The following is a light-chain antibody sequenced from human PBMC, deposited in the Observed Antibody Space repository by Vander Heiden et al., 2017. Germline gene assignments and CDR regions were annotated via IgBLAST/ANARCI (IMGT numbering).Light chain of an antibody. V-gene: IGKV1-5*03. CDR2: KAS. CDR1: QTLDSW. CDR3: LQYNNYPLT. J-gene: IGKJ4*01. Sequence: DIQITQTPATLSASPGDRVTITCRASQTLDSWLAWYQQKPGKAPKLLIYKASTLHTGVPSRFSGSGSETEFLLTLSSLQPDDSATYFCLQYNNYPLTFGGGTKVE.